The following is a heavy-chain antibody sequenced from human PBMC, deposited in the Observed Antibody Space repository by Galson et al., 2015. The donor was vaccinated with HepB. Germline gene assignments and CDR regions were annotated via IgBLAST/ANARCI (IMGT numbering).Heavy chain of an antibody. CDR1: GGSISSSSYY. V-gene: IGHV4-39*01. CDR3: ARRRSSYCSSTSCYGDYYYYYMDV. CDR2: IYYSGST. J-gene: IGHJ6*03. Sequence: ETLSLTCTVSGGSISSSSYYWGWIRQPPGKGLEWIGSIYYSGSTYYNPSLKSRVTISVDTSKNQFSLKLSSVTAADTAVYYCARRRSSYCSSTSCYGDYYYYYMDVWGKGTTVTVSS. D-gene: IGHD2-2*01.